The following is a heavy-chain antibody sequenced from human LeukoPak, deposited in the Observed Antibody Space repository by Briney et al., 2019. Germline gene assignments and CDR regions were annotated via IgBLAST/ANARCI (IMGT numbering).Heavy chain of an antibody. J-gene: IGHJ4*02. CDR2: IYYSWST. D-gene: IGHD3-10*01. V-gene: IGHV4-59*01. CDR3: AREPRGSGSYYNGGFDY. CDR1: GGSISSYY. Sequence: PSETLSLTCTVSGGSISSYYWSWIRQPPGKGLEWIGYIYYSWSTNYNPSLKSRVTISVDTSKNQFSLKLSSVTAADTAVYYCAREPRGSGSYYNGGFDYWGQGTLVTVSS.